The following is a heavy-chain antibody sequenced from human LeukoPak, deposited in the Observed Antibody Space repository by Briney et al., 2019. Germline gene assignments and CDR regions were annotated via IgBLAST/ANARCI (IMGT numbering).Heavy chain of an antibody. CDR3: AKGYLYYYDSSGYSLLEYFDY. Sequence: SGGSLRLSCAASGFTFSSYGMSWVRQAPGKGLEWVSAISGSGGSTYYADSVKGRFTISRDNSKNTLYLQMNSLRAEDTAVYYCAKGYLYYYDSSGYSLLEYFDYWGQGTLVTVSS. J-gene: IGHJ4*02. D-gene: IGHD3-22*01. CDR2: ISGSGGST. CDR1: GFTFSSYG. V-gene: IGHV3-23*01.